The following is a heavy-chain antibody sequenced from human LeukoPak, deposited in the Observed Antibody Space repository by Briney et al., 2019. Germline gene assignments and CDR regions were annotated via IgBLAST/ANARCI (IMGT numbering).Heavy chain of an antibody. D-gene: IGHD7-27*01. CDR3: GKDRAGEAGVC. V-gene: IGHV3-30*02. Sequence: PGGTLSLSCAASGFTFSGYSLHWVRQAPGKGLEWMAFISYDGSNKYYAYSVKGRFTSDRATTKNIMYLQSNSPGAEAAVVYYCGKDRAGEAGVCWGQGTLVTVSS. CDR1: GFTFSGYS. CDR2: ISYDGSNK. J-gene: IGHJ4*02.